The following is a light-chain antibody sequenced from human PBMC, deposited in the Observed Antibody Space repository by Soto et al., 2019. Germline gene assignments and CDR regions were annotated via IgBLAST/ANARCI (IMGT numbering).Light chain of an antibody. CDR1: HDISTF. CDR3: QQLYTLPFT. V-gene: IGKV1-9*01. CDR2: EAS. J-gene: IGKJ5*01. Sequence: DIQLTQSPSLLSASIGDRVTINCLASHDISTFLAWYQQKPGKAPKLLIYEASTLQSGVPSRFSGSGSGTEFTLTISGLLPEDFAAYHCQQLYTLPFTFGQGTRREI.